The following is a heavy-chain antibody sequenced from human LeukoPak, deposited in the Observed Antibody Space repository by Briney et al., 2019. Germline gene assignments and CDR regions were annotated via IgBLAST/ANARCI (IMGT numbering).Heavy chain of an antibody. J-gene: IGHJ4*02. CDR1: GFTLTDAW. CDR3: TTDLAAMIRAVDH. D-gene: IGHD5-18*01. Sequence: GGSLRLSCAASGFTLTDAWMSWVRQVPGKGLEWVGRIKSKTDGRTTDYTAPVKGRFTISRDDSKNTLYLQMNSLKTEDTAVYYCTTDLAAMIRAVDHWGQGTLVTVSS. V-gene: IGHV3-15*01. CDR2: IKSKTDGRTT.